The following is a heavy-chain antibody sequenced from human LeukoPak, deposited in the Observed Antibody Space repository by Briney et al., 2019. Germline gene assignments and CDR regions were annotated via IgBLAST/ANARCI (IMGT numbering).Heavy chain of an antibody. J-gene: IGHJ6*03. D-gene: IGHD6-13*01. CDR2: INPSGGST. CDR1: GYTFTSYY. Sequence: PGASVKVSCKASGYTFTSYYMHWVRQAPGQGLEWMGIINPSGGSTSYAQKFQGRVTMTRDMSTSTVYMELSSLRSEDTAVYYCARDMAAAGTYYYYYYMDVWGKGTTVTVSS. V-gene: IGHV1-46*01. CDR3: ARDMAAAGTYYYYYYMDV.